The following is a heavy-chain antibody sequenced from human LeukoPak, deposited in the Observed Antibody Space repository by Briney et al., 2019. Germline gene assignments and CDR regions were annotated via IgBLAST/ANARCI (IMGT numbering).Heavy chain of an antibody. V-gene: IGHV3-7*01. CDR1: GFTFSNNW. CDR2: IKQDGSEK. CDR3: ARLRGLGFDY. Sequence: GGSLRLSCAASGFTFSNNWMSWVRQAPGKGLEWVANIKQDGSEKYYVDSVKGRFTISRDNAKNSLYLQMNSLRAEDTAVYYCARLRGLGFDYWGQGTLVTVSS. J-gene: IGHJ4*02. D-gene: IGHD3-10*01.